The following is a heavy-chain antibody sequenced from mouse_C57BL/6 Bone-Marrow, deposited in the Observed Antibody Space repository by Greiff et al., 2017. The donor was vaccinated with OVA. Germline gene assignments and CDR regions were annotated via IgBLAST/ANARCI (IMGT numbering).Heavy chain of an antibody. Sequence: QVQLQQPGAELVKPGASVKMSCKASGYTFTSYWITWVKQRPGQGLEWIGDIYPGSGSTNYNEKLKSKATLTVDTSSSTAYMQLSSLTSEDSAVYYGARESSGYVGEYFDYWGQGTTLTVSS. J-gene: IGHJ2*01. V-gene: IGHV1-55*01. CDR3: ARESSGYVGEYFDY. CDR2: IYPGSGST. CDR1: GYTFTSYW. D-gene: IGHD3-2*02.